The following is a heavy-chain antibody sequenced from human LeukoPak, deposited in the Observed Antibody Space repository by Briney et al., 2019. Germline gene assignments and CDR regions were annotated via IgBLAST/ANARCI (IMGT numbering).Heavy chain of an antibody. CDR1: GYSISSGYY. J-gene: IGHJ4*02. Sequence: PSETLSLTCAVSGYSISSGYYWGWIRQPPGKGLEWIGRIYTSGSTNYNPSLKSRVTMSVDTSKNQFSLKLSSVTAADTAVYYCARGAYYYDSSGYYYDNFDYWGQGTLATVSS. D-gene: IGHD3-22*01. CDR2: IYTSGST. V-gene: IGHV4-38-2*01. CDR3: ARGAYYYDSSGYYYDNFDY.